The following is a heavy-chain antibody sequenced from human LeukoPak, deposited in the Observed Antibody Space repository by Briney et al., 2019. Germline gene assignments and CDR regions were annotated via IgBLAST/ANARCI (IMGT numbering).Heavy chain of an antibody. CDR1: GGSISAYY. V-gene: IGHV4-59*01. CDR3: ARGGAARLHFQN. D-gene: IGHD6-6*01. Sequence: SETLSLTCTVSGGSISAYYWNWIRQPPGKGLEWIGYIYHSGSTNYNPSLQSRVTISVDTSKNQFSLNLNSVTAADTAVYYCARGGAARLHFQNWGQGTLVTVSS. J-gene: IGHJ1*01. CDR2: IYHSGST.